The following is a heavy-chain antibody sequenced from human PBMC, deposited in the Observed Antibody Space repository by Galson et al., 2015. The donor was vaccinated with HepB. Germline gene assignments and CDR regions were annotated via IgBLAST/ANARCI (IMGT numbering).Heavy chain of an antibody. CDR1: GYTFTGYY. V-gene: IGHV1-2*02. Sequence: SVKVSYKASGYTFTGYYMHWVRQAPGQGLEWMGWINPNSGGTNYAQKFQGRVTMTRDTSISTAYMELSRLRSDDTAVYYCARDPGMTTVIRNYYYYGMDVWGQGTPVTVSS. J-gene: IGHJ6*02. CDR3: ARDPGMTTVIRNYYYYGMDV. CDR2: INPNSGGT. D-gene: IGHD4-11*01.